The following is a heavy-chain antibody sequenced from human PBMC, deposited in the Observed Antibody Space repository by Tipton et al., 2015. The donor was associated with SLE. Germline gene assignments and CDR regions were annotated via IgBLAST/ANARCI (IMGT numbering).Heavy chain of an antibody. CDR2: IYYSGST. CDR1: GGSISSGGYY. D-gene: IGHD6-19*01. CDR3: ARAWEWLVLDY. J-gene: IGHJ4*02. V-gene: IGHV4-31*03. Sequence: TLSLTCTVSGGSISSGGYYWSWIRQHPGKGLEWIGYIYYSGSTYYNPSLKSRVPISLDTSKNQFSLKLSSVTAADTAVYYCARAWEWLVLDYWGQGTLVTVSS.